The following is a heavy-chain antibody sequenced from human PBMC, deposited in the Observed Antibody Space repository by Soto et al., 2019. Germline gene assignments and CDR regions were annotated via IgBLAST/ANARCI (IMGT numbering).Heavy chain of an antibody. Sequence: SETLSLTCTVSGGSISGGVHSWSWIRQPPGKGLEWIGHIFDSGSTYYNPSLKSRLTISVDTSKNQFSLRLSSVTAADTAVYYCARQEVAAFDYWGQGTLVTV. V-gene: IGHV4-30-4*01. CDR2: IFDSGST. CDR1: GGSISGGVHS. D-gene: IGHD2-15*01. CDR3: ARQEVAAFDY. J-gene: IGHJ4*02.